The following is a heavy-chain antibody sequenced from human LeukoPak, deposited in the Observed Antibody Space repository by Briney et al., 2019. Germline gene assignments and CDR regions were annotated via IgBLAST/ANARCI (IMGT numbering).Heavy chain of an antibody. CDR3: AKRMYDYDSSGYYTFDY. CDR1: GFTFSSYA. J-gene: IGHJ4*02. V-gene: IGHV3-23*01. Sequence: PGGSLRLSCAASGFTFSSYAMSWVRQAPGKGLEWVSAISGSGGSTYYADSVKGRFTISRDNSKNTLYLQMNSLRAEDTAVYYCAKRMYDYDSSGYYTFDYWGQGTLVTVSS. D-gene: IGHD3-22*01. CDR2: ISGSGGST.